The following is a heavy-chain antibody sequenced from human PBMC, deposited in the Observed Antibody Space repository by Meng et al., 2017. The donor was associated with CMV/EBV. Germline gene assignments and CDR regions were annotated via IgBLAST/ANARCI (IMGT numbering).Heavy chain of an antibody. CDR2: IKCDGSEK. Sequence: GESLKISCAASGFTFSSSWMHWVCQAPEKGLEWVADIKCDGSEKYYVDSVKGRLTISRDNAKNSLYLQVNSLRAEDMTVYYCVRIDGIRGGFDYWGQGTPVTVSS. CDR3: VRIDGIRGGFDY. D-gene: IGHD3-10*01. J-gene: IGHJ4*02. V-gene: IGHV3-52*01. CDR1: GFTFSSSW.